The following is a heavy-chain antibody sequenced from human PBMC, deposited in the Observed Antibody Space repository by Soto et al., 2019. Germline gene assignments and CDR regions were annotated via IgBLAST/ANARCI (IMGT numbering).Heavy chain of an antibody. CDR1: GFTFSSHV. V-gene: IGHV3-33*01. Sequence: QVQLVESGGGVVQPGRSLRLSCAASGFTFSSHVMHWVRQAPGKGLEWVAVMWSDGSNKHYADSVKGRFTTSRDNFKNTLYLQMNSLRVEDTAVYYCVREGGRPVEGINAYWGQGTLVTVSS. CDR3: VREGGRPVEGINAY. CDR2: MWSDGSNK. D-gene: IGHD3-16*01. J-gene: IGHJ4*02.